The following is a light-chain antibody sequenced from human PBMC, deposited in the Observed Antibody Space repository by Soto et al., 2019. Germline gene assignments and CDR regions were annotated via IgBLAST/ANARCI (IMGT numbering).Light chain of an antibody. J-gene: IGKJ4*01. Sequence: EIVMTQSPASLSVSPGERATLSCRAGQSVSNNLAWFQQKPGQAPRLLMYGASTRATDIPARFSGSGSGTEFTLTISSLQSEDFAIYYCQQYNNWPLAFGGGTKVEIK. CDR1: QSVSNN. V-gene: IGKV3-15*01. CDR3: QQYNNWPLA. CDR2: GAS.